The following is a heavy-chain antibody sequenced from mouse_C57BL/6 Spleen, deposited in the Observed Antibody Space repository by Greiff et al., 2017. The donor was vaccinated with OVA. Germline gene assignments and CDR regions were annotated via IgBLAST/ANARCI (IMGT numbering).Heavy chain of an antibody. Sequence: EVKLVESGGGLVQPGGSLKLSCAASGFTFSDYGMAWVRQAPRKGPEWVAFISNLAYSIYYADTVTGRFTISRENAKNTLYLEMSSLRSEDTAMYYCASWYSAWFAYWGQGTLVTVSA. V-gene: IGHV5-15*01. J-gene: IGHJ3*01. CDR2: ISNLAYSI. CDR3: ASWYSAWFAY. CDR1: GFTFSDYG. D-gene: IGHD1-1*02.